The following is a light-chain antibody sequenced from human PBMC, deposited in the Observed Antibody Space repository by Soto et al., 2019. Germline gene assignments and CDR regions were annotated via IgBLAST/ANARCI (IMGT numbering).Light chain of an antibody. V-gene: IGLV2-11*01. CDR3: CSYAGSYTGV. Sequence: QSALTQPRSVPGSPGQSVTISCTGTSSDVGGYNYVSWYQQHPGKAPKLMIYDVSKRPSGVPDRFSGSKPGNTASLTISGVQAEDEADYYCCSYAGSYTGVFGGGTKLTVL. J-gene: IGLJ2*01. CDR2: DVS. CDR1: SSDVGGYNY.